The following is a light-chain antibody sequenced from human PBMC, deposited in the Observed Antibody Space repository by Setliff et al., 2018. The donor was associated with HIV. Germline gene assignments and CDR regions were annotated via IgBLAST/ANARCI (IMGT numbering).Light chain of an antibody. CDR1: SSDVGSYNL. V-gene: IGLV2-23*02. Sequence: QSVLAQPASVSVSPGQSITISCTGTSSDVGSYNLVSWYQHHPGKAPKFMIFEVNKRPSGVSNRFSGSKSGNTASLTISGLQAEDEADYYCCSYAGGSTVVFGSGTKGTVL. J-gene: IGLJ1*01. CDR2: EVN. CDR3: CSYAGGSTVV.